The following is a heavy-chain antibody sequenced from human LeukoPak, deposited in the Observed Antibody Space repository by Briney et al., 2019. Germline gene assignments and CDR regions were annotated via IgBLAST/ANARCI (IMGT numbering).Heavy chain of an antibody. Sequence: SQTLSLTCTVSGDSMTINGYSWTWLRQLPGKGLEVIGYIYYGGSAKYNPSLKSRVTISLDTSKKQFSLKLTSVTAADTAVYFCTRDRRLSGGMDVWGQGTSVSVSS. J-gene: IGHJ6*02. CDR1: GDSMTINGYS. CDR2: IYYGGSA. D-gene: IGHD3-10*01. CDR3: TRDRRLSGGMDV. V-gene: IGHV4-31*03.